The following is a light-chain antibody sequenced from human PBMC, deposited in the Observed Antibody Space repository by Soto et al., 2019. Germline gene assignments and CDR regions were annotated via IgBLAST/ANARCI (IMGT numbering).Light chain of an antibody. CDR3: QQRSNCPT. V-gene: IGKV3-11*01. J-gene: IGKJ4*01. Sequence: EIVLTQSPATLSLSPGERATLSCRASQRVSSYLAWYQQKPGQAPRLLIYDASNRATGIPARFSGSGSGTDFTLTISSLEPEDFAVYYCQQRSNCPTFGGGTKVEIK. CDR1: QRVSSY. CDR2: DAS.